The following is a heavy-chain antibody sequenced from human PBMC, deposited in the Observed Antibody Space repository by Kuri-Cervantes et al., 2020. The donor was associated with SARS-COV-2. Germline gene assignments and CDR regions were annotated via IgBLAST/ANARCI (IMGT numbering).Heavy chain of an antibody. CDR3: AKDVSTYYYDS. V-gene: IGHV3-23*01. CDR1: GFTFSSYA. CDR2: ISGSGGST. D-gene: IGHD3-22*01. Sequence: LSLTCAASGFTFSSYAMSRVRQAPGKGLEWVSAISGSGGSTYYADSVKGRFTISRDNSKNTLYLQMNSLRAEDTAVYYCAKDVSTYYYDSWGQGTLVTVSS. J-gene: IGHJ4*02.